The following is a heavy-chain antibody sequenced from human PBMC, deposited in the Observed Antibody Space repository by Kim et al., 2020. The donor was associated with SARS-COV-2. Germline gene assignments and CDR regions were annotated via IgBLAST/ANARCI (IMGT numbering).Heavy chain of an antibody. CDR1: GFTFSDYY. J-gene: IGHJ6*02. V-gene: IGHV3-11*06. CDR3: ARAGYCSSTSCYISYYYGMDV. D-gene: IGHD2-2*02. Sequence: GGSLRLSCAASGFTFSDYYMSWIRQAPGKGLEWVSYISSSSSYTNYADSVKGRFTISRDNAKNSLYLQMNSLRAEDTAVYYCARAGYCSSTSCYISYYYGMDVWGQGTTVTVSS. CDR2: ISSSSSYT.